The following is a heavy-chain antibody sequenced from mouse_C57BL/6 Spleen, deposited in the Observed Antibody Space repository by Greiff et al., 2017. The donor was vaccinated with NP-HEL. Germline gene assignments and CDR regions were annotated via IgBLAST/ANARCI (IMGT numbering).Heavy chain of an antibody. V-gene: IGHV5-17*01. CDR3: AEGVTGDYYAMDY. CDR2: ISSGSSTI. CDR1: GFTFSDYG. J-gene: IGHJ4*01. Sequence: EVKLVESGGGLVKPGGSLKLSCAASGFTFSDYGMHWVRQAPEKGLEWVAYISSGSSTIYYADTVKGRFTISRDNAKNTLFLQMTSLRSEDTAMYYCAEGVTGDYYAMDYWGQGTSVTVSS. D-gene: IGHD2-13*01.